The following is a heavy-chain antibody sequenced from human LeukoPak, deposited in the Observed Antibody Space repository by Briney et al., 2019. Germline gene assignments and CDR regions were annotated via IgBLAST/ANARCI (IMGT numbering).Heavy chain of an antibody. CDR1: GFTFSSYA. J-gene: IGHJ4*02. Sequence: GRSLRLSCAASGFTFSSYAMHWVRQAPGKGLEWVAVISYDGSNKYYADSVKGRFTISGDNSKNTLYLQMNSLRAEDTAVYYCARDRKGIIRYYFDYWGQGTLVTVSS. V-gene: IGHV3-30-3*01. CDR2: ISYDGSNK. CDR3: ARDRKGIIRYYFDY. D-gene: IGHD3-10*01.